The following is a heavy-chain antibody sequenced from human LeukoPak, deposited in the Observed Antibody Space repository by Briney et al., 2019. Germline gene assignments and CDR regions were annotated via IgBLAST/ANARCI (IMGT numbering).Heavy chain of an antibody. CDR1: GGSISSSSHY. D-gene: IGHD3-10*01. CDR3: ATLRPRILSGGYYFDY. V-gene: IGHV4-39*07. Sequence: SETLSLTSTVSGGSISSSSHYWGWIRQPPGKGLEWIGSMYYSGSTYYNPSLKSRVTISVDTSKNQFSLKLSSVTAADTAVYYCATLRPRILSGGYYFDYWGQGTLVTVSS. J-gene: IGHJ4*02. CDR2: MYYSGST.